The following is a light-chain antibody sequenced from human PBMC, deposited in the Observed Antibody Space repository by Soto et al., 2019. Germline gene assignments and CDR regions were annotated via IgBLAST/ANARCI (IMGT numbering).Light chain of an antibody. J-gene: IGLJ1*01. CDR3: CSYAGTYTFYV. Sequence: QSALTQPRSVSGSPGQSVTISCTGTSSDVGGYDYVSWYQQHPGKAPKLMIYDVTNRPSGVPDRFSGSRSGNTASLTISGLQAEDDADYYCCSYAGTYTFYVFGTGTKLTVL. CDR1: SSDVGGYDY. CDR2: DVT. V-gene: IGLV2-11*01.